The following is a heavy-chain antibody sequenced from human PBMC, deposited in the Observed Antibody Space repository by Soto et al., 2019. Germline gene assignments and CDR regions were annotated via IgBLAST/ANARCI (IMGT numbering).Heavy chain of an antibody. CDR2: IFYTGTT. Sequence: SETLSLTCNVSGGSISSGGFYWSWVRQHPGKGLEWIGYIFYTGTTYYSPSLKSRVTISVDTSEKQFYLKLNSVTAADTAVYYCARDPYYDFWSGRNWFDSSGQGTLVTVSS. CDR1: GGSISSGGFY. V-gene: IGHV4-31*03. J-gene: IGHJ5*01. D-gene: IGHD3-3*01. CDR3: ARDPYYDFWSGRNWFDS.